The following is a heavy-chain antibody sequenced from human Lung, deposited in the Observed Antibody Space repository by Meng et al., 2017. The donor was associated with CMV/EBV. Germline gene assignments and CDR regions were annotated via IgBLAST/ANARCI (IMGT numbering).Heavy chain of an antibody. CDR2: INPSGST. V-gene: IGHV4-34*01. J-gene: IGHJ4*02. D-gene: IGHD4-11*01. CDR3: ARGILPQRGSTVPTPDY. Sequence: SETLSLXXAVYGGSFSGYYWSWIRQPPGKGLEWIGEINPSGSTNYNPSLKSRVTISVDTSKNQFSLRLSSVTAADTALYYCARGILPQRGSTVPTPDYWGQGTXVTVS. CDR1: GGSFSGYY.